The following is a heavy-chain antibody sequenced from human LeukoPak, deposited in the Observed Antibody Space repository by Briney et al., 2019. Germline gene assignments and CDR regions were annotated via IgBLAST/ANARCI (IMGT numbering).Heavy chain of an antibody. CDR2: INPSGGST. D-gene: IGHD6-13*01. CDR3: ASTHYSSSWTGDRHNWFDP. Sequence: ASVKVSCKASGYTFTSYYMHWVRQAPGQGLEWMGIINPSGGSTSYAQKFQGRVTMTRDTSTSTVYMELSGLRSEDTAVYYCASTHYSSSWTGDRHNWFDPWGQGTLVTVSS. V-gene: IGHV1-46*01. J-gene: IGHJ5*02. CDR1: GYTFTSYY.